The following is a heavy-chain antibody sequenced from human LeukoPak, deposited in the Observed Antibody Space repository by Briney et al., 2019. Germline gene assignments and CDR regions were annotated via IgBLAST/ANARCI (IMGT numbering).Heavy chain of an antibody. Sequence: PSETLSLTCAVYGGSFSGYYWSWIRQPPGKGLEWIGEINHSGNTNYNPSLKSRVTISVDTSKNQFSLKLSSVTAADTAVYYCARASGSWNDAIDYWGQGTLVTVSS. J-gene: IGHJ4*02. CDR3: ARASGSWNDAIDY. CDR2: INHSGNT. D-gene: IGHD1-1*01. CDR1: GGSFSGYY. V-gene: IGHV4-34*01.